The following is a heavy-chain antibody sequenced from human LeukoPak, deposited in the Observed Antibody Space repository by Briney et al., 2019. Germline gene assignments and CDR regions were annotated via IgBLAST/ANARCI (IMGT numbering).Heavy chain of an antibody. J-gene: IGHJ4*02. CDR2: ISGSGGST. V-gene: IGHV3-23*01. CDR3: ARAVAGLYYFDY. D-gene: IGHD6-19*01. Sequence: GGSPRLSCAASGFTFSSYAMSWVRQAPGKGLEWVSAISGSGGSTYYADSVKGRFTISRDNSKNTLYLQMNSLRAEDTAVYYCARAVAGLYYFDYWGQGTLVTVSS. CDR1: GFTFSSYA.